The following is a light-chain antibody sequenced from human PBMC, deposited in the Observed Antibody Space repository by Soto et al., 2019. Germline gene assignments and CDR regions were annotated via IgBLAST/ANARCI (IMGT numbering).Light chain of an antibody. CDR2: EGS. CDR1: SSDVGSYNL. J-gene: IGLJ1*01. CDR3: CSNAGSSLYV. V-gene: IGLV2-23*01. Sequence: QSALTQPASVSGSPGQSITISCTGTSSDVGSYNLVSWYQQHPGKAPKLMIYEGSKRLSGVSNRFSGSKSGNTASLTISGLQAEDEADYYCCSNAGSSLYVFGTGTKLTVL.